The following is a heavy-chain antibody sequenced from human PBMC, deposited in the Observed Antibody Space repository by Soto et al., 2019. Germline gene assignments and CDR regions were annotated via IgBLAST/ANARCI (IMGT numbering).Heavy chain of an antibody. Sequence: PAASVKVSCKTSGYTFTGYYIHWVRQAPRQGLEWMGYIDPDSGATNYAQNFQGRVTMTRDTSISTAYMELRSLRSDDTAIYYCAWWTPANKYDFWGQGTLVTVSS. CDR2: IDPDSGAT. CDR3: AWWTPANKYDF. J-gene: IGHJ4*02. D-gene: IGHD2-15*01. CDR1: GYTFTGYY. V-gene: IGHV1-2*02.